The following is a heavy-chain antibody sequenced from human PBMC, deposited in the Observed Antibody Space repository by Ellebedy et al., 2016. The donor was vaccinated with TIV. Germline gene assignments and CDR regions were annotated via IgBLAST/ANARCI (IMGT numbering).Heavy chain of an antibody. CDR2: MNPNSGNT. CDR3: ARADDTIFGVVKGAFDI. J-gene: IGHJ3*02. Sequence: ASVKVSXXASGYTFTSYDINWVRQATGQGLEWMGWMNPNSGNTGYAQKFQGRVTMTRNTSISTAYMELSSLRSEDTAVYYCARADDTIFGVVKGAFDIWGQGTMVTVSS. D-gene: IGHD3-3*01. V-gene: IGHV1-8*01. CDR1: GYTFTSYD.